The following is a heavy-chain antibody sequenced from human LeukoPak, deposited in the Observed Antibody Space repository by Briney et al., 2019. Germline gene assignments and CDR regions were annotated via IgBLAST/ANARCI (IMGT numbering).Heavy chain of an antibody. Sequence: PSETLSLTFAVYGGAFSGYYWSWIGQPPGKGLEGIWEINHRRSTNYTPSLKSRVTISVDTSKNQFSLKLSPVTAADTAVYYCARTTVTTYDYWGQGTLVTVSS. CDR1: GGAFSGYY. D-gene: IGHD4-17*01. CDR2: INHRRST. V-gene: IGHV4-34*01. J-gene: IGHJ4*02. CDR3: ARTTVTTYDY.